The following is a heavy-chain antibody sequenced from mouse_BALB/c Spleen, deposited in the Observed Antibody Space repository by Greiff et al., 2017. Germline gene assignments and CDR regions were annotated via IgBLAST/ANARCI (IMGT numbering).Heavy chain of an antibody. J-gene: IGHJ2*01. V-gene: IGHV1-5*01. D-gene: IGHD1-1*01. CDR1: GYTFTSYW. CDR2: IYPGNSDT. CDR3: TRYDGSSYVDY. Sequence: VHVKQSGTVLARPGASVKMSCKASGYTFTSYWMHWVKQRPGQGLEWIGAIYPGNSDTSYNQKFKGKAKLTAVTSTSTAYMELSSLTNEDSAVYYCTRYDGSSYVDYWGQGTTLTVSS.